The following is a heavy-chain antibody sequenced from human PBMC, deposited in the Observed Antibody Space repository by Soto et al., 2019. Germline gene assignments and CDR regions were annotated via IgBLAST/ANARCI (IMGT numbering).Heavy chain of an antibody. D-gene: IGHD2-15*01. J-gene: IGHJ6*02. Sequence: PGGSVRLSCAASGFTFSDYFMTWIRQAPGKGLEWVSYIGSSGSTIYYADSVKGRFTISRDNAKNSLYLQINSLRGEDTAVYYCARSSSIQNGWWGYGLDFWGQGITAPVFS. CDR3: ARSSSIQNGWWGYGLDF. V-gene: IGHV3-11*01. CDR1: GFTFSDYF. CDR2: IGSSGSTI.